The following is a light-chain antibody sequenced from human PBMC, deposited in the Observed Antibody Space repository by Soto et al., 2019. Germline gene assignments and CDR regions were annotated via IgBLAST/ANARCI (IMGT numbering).Light chain of an antibody. V-gene: IGLV1-44*01. J-gene: IGLJ7*01. CDR3: SAWDAGLDGPV. CDR2: TNS. Sequence: QSVLTQPPSASGTPGQRVTISCSGSSSNIGTSPVNWYQQVPGTAPKLLVYTNSQRPSGVPDRFSGSKSGTSASLAISGLQSEDEAYYYCSAWDAGLDGPVFGGGTQLTVL. CDR1: SSNIGTSP.